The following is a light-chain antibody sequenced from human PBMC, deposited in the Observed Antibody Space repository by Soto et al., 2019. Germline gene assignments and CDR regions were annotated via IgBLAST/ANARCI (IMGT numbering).Light chain of an antibody. CDR3: ATRDDNLNGWV. CDR1: RSNIGSNY. V-gene: IGLV1-47*01. CDR2: RNT. Sequence: QSVLTQPPSASGTPGQRVTISCSGNRSNIGSNYVFWYRQLPGTAPRLLIYRNTQRPSGVPDRISGSRSGTSASLAISGLRSEDEADYFCATRDDNLNGWVFGGGTKLTVL. J-gene: IGLJ3*02.